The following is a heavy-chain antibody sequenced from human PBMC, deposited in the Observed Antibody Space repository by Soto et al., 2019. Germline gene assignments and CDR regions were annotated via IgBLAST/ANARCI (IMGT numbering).Heavy chain of an antibody. J-gene: IGHJ4*02. V-gene: IGHV1-18*01. CDR3: ARDAALAAAGTYYLDY. CDR2: ISVYNGNT. D-gene: IGHD6-13*01. Sequence: QVQLVQSGAEVKKPGASVKVSCKASGYTFTSYGFSWVRQAPGQGLEWMGWISVYNGNTDYAQTFQGRVTMTTDTSTSTAYMELRSLTSDDTAVYYCARDAALAAAGTYYLDYWGLGTLVTVSS. CDR1: GYTFTSYG.